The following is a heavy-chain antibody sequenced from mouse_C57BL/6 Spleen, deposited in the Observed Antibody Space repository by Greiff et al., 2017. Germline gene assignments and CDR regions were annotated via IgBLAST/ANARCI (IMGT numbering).Heavy chain of an antibody. D-gene: IGHD4-1*01. CDR3: TREMGRGYAMDY. V-gene: IGHV5-9-1*02. CDR1: GFTFSSYA. J-gene: IGHJ4*01. Sequence: EVKLMESGEGLVKPGGSLKLSCAASGFTFSSYAMSWVRQTPEKRLEWVAYISSGGDYIYYADTVKGRFTISRDNARNTLYLQMSSLKSEDTAMYYCTREMGRGYAMDYWGQGTSVTVSS. CDR2: ISSGGDYI.